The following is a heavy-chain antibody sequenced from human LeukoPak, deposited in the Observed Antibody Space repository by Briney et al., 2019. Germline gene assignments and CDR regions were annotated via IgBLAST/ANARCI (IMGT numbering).Heavy chain of an antibody. Sequence: PGGSLRLSCAASGFTFSSYGMHWVRQAPGKGLEWVAFIRYDGSNKYYADSVKGRFTISRDNAKNTLYLQMNSLRAEDTDVYYCAKDHTXGXXFYYYSXXXVWGXXTXVT. V-gene: IGHV3-30*02. D-gene: IGHD3-16*01. CDR2: IRYDGSNK. CDR3: AKDHTXGXXFYYYSXXXV. CDR1: GFTFSSYG. J-gene: IGHJ6*02.